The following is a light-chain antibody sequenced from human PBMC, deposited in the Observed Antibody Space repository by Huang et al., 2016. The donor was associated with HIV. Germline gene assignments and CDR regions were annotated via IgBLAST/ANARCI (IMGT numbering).Light chain of an antibody. CDR3: QESDTWPRLT. V-gene: IGKV3-11*01. CDR2: GAS. Sequence: IVLTQTPASLSLSAGERATLSCRASQSVSHYLAWYQHKPGQPPRLLIYGASRRATDIPARFNGSGSGTDFTLTISSLEAEDSALYYCQESDTWPRLTLSGGTKVEIK. CDR1: QSVSHY. J-gene: IGKJ4*01.